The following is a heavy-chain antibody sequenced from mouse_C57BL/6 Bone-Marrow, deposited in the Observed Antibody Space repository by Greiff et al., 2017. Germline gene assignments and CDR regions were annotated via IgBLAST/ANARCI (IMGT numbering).Heavy chain of an antibody. J-gene: IGHJ1*03. V-gene: IGHV1-69*01. CDR2: IDTYDSST. D-gene: IGHD2-4*01. CDR3: APLRGDWYFDV. Sequence: VQLQQPGAELVMPGASVKLSCKASGYTFTSYWMHWVKQRHGQGLEWIGEIDTYDSSTKYNQKLKGKSTLTADKSYSPAYMQLSSLTSEYSAVYYCAPLRGDWYFDVWGTGTTVTVSS. CDR1: GYTFTSYW.